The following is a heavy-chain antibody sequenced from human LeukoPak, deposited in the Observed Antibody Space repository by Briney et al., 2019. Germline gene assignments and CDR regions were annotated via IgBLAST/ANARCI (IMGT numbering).Heavy chain of an antibody. CDR1: GGSISSYY. CDR3: ARWRSGSSSWYGEAHYYYYGMDV. J-gene: IGHJ6*02. D-gene: IGHD6-13*01. CDR2: IYYSGST. Sequence: SGTLSLTCTVSGGSISSYYWSWIRQPPGKGLEWIGYIYYSGSTNYNPSLKSRVTISVDTSKNQFSLKLSSVTAADTAVYYCARWRSGSSSWYGEAHYYYYGMDVWGQGTTVTVSS. V-gene: IGHV4-59*01.